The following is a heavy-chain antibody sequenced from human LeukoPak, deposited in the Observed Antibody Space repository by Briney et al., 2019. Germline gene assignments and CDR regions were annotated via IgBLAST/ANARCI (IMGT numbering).Heavy chain of an antibody. Sequence: SETLSLTCTVSGGSISSSSYYWGWIRQPPGKGLEWIGSIYYSGSTYYNPSLKSRVTISVDTSKNQFSLKLSSVTAADTAVYYCARGMVPIAAAGPIFDYWGQGTLVTVSS. J-gene: IGHJ4*02. D-gene: IGHD6-13*01. CDR2: IYYSGST. CDR1: GGSISSSSYY. CDR3: ARGMVPIAAAGPIFDY. V-gene: IGHV4-39*01.